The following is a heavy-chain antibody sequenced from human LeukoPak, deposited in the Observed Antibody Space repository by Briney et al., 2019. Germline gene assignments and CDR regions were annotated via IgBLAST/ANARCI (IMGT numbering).Heavy chain of an antibody. V-gene: IGHV3-7*01. Sequence: RGSLRLSCAASGFPFSGSWMDWVRQAPGKRMEWVANMKQDGSEKHYADSVKGRFTISRDNAKNSLFLQMSGLRAEDTAVYYCSRSLDYWGQGALVTVSS. CDR2: MKQDGSEK. CDR3: SRSLDY. J-gene: IGHJ4*02. CDR1: GFPFSGSW.